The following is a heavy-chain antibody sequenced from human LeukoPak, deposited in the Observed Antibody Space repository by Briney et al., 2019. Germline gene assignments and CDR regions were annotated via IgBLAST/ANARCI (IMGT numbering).Heavy chain of an antibody. J-gene: IGHJ4*02. CDR2: VDPEDGET. Sequence: ASVKVSCKASGGTFSSYAISWVRQAPGKGLEWMGRVDPEDGETIYAEKFQGRVTITADTSTDTAYMELSSLRSEDTAVYYCAVGRIVVVPAANGGNFDYWGQGTLVTVSS. CDR3: AVGRIVVVPAANGGNFDY. CDR1: GGTFSSYA. D-gene: IGHD2-2*01. V-gene: IGHV1-69-2*01.